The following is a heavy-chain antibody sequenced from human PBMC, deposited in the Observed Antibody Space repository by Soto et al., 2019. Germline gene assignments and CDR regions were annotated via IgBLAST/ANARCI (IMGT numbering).Heavy chain of an antibody. Sequence: SETLSLTCTVSGGSISSYYWSWIRQPAGKGLEWIGRIYTSGSTNYNPSLKSRVTMSVDTSKNQFSLELSSVTAADTAVYYCARSYSSSSSFDYWGQGTLVTVSS. D-gene: IGHD6-6*01. CDR1: GGSISSYY. CDR3: ARSYSSSSSFDY. CDR2: IYTSGST. V-gene: IGHV4-4*07. J-gene: IGHJ4*02.